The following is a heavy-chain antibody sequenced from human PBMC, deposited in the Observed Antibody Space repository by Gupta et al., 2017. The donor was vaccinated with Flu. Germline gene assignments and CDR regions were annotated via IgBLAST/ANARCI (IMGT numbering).Heavy chain of an antibody. CDR3: TRLGGFTVGYNWFDP. D-gene: IGHD4-11*01. V-gene: IGHV4-34*01. CDR1: NASLSGSY. Sequence: QVQLQQWGAGLLKHSETLSLTCAVYNASLSGSYWSWIRQPPGKGPEWIGEIDHSGGTNYNPSLKSRVTMSVDTSKNQFSLNLYSVTAADTAIYYCTRLGGFTVGYNWFDPWGQGTLVTVSS. J-gene: IGHJ5*02. CDR2: IDHSGGT.